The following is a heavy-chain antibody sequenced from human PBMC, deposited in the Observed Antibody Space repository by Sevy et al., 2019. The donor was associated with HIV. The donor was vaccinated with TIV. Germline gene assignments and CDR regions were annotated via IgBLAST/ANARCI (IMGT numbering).Heavy chain of an antibody. V-gene: IGHV4-34*01. CDR1: GGSFSGYY. CDR3: ARGEGGDRIAAAGTVGMDV. CDR2: INHSGST. D-gene: IGHD6-13*01. J-gene: IGHJ6*02. Sequence: SETLSLTCAVYGGSFSGYYWSWIRQPPGKGLEWIGEINHSGSTNYNPSLKSRVTISVDTSKNQFSLKLSSVTAADTAGYYCARGEGGDRIAAAGTVGMDVWGQGTTVTVSS.